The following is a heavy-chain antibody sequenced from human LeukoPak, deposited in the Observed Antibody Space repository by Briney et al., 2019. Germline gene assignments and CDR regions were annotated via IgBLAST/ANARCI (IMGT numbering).Heavy chain of an antibody. V-gene: IGHV3-74*01. D-gene: IGHD2-15*01. CDR1: GFTFSSYW. Sequence: QSGGSLRLSCAASGFTFSSYWMHWVRQAPGKGLVWVSRIKGDGIATNYADSVKGRFTISRDNAKNTLYLQMNSLRAEDTAVYYCARASSPIDWGQGTLVTVSS. J-gene: IGHJ4*02. CDR3: ARASSPID. CDR2: IKGDGIAT.